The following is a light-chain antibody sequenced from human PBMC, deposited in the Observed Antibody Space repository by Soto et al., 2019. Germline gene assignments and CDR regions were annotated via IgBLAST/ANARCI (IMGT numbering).Light chain of an antibody. V-gene: IGKV3-20*01. J-gene: IGKJ2*01. CDR1: QSLSSIS. Sequence: ELVLTQSPGTLSLSPGERATLSCRASQSLSSISLAWYQQKPGQAPRLLIYGASSRATGIPDRFSGSGSGTDFTLTISRLEPEDFAVYFCQHYLTSLYTFGQGTSLEIK. CDR3: QHYLTSLYT. CDR2: GAS.